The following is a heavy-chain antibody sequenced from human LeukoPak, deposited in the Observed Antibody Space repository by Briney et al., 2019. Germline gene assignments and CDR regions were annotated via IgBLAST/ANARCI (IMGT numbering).Heavy chain of an antibody. CDR2: IYYSGST. J-gene: IGHJ6*03. Sequence: PSETLSLPFTVSGGSISSSSYYWGWIRPPPGKGLEWIGSIYYSGSTYYNPSLKSRVTISVDTSKNQFSLKLSSVTAADTAVYYCARTEESGYSYGYFGYYYYMDVWGKGTTVTVSS. CDR3: ARTEESGYSYGYFGYYYYMDV. CDR1: GGSISSSSYY. D-gene: IGHD5-18*01. V-gene: IGHV4-39*07.